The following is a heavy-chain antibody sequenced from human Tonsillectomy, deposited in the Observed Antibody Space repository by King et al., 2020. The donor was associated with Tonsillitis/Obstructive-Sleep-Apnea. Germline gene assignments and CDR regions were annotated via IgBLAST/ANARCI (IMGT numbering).Heavy chain of an antibody. V-gene: IGHV4-34*01. J-gene: IGHJ6*03. CDR2: INHSGST. CDR1: GGSFSGYY. D-gene: IGHD3-10*01. Sequence: VQLQQWGAGLLKPSETLSLTCAVYGGSFSGYYWSWIRQPPGKGLEWIGEINHSGSTNYNPSLKSRVTISVDTSKNQFSLKLSSVTAAVTAVYYCARGRNYYGSGSYPRSRFYYYMDVWGKGTTVTVSS. CDR3: ARGRNYYGSGSYPRSRFYYYMDV.